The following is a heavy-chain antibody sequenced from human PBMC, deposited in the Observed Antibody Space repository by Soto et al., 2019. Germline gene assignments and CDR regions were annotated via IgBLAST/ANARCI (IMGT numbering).Heavy chain of an antibody. Sequence: QVQLVESGGGVVQPGRSLRLSCAASGFTFSSHAMHWVRQAPGKGLEWVAVISYDGSKKYYADSVKGRFTISRDNSKNTLYLQMNSLRAEDTAVYYCARDPPPHCHTLSDYYCYGMDVWGQGTRVTVSS. CDR1: GFTFSSHA. CDR2: ISYDGSKK. J-gene: IGHJ6*02. V-gene: IGHV3-30-3*01. D-gene: IGHD1-26*01. CDR3: ARDPPPHCHTLSDYYCYGMDV.